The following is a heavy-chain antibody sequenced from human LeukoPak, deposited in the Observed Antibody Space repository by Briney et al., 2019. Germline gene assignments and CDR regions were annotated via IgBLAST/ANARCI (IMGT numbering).Heavy chain of an antibody. CDR1: GYTFTSYA. V-gene: IGHV1-69*06. J-gene: IGHJ6*03. D-gene: IGHD2-21*02. Sequence: ASVKVSCKASGYTFTSYAISWVRQAPGQGLEWMGGIIPIFGTTNYAQKFQGRVTITADKSTSTAYMELSSLRSEDTAVYYCARGQFHCGGDCYSSYYYYMDVWGKGTTATVSS. CDR2: IIPIFGTT. CDR3: ARGQFHCGGDCYSSYYYYMDV.